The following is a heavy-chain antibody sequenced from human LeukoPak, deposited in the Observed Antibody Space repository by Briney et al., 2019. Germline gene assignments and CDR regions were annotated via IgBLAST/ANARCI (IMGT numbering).Heavy chain of an antibody. J-gene: IGHJ4*02. V-gene: IGHV3-30*04. Sequence: GRSLRLSCAASGFTFSSYAMHWVRQAPGKGLEWVAVISYDGSNKYYADSVKGRFTISRDNSKNTLYLQMNSLRAEDTAVYYCARALFDYWGQGTPVTVSS. CDR1: GFTFSSYA. CDR3: ARALFDY. CDR2: ISYDGSNK.